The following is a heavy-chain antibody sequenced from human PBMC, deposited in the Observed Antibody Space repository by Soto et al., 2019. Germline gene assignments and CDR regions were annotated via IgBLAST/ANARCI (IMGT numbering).Heavy chain of an antibody. J-gene: IGHJ4*02. CDR3: AKVKGPITIFGVVIIYPFDY. Sequence: GGSLRLSCAASGFTFSSYAMSWVRQAPGKGLEWVSAISGSGGSTYYADSVKGRFTISRDNSKNTLYLQMNSLRAEDTAVYYCAKVKGPITIFGVVIIYPFDYWGQGTLVTVSS. D-gene: IGHD3-3*01. V-gene: IGHV3-23*01. CDR1: GFTFSSYA. CDR2: ISGSGGST.